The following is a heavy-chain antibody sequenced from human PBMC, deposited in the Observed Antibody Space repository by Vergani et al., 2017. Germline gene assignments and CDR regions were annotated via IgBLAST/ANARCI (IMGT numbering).Heavy chain of an antibody. CDR3: ARAPVVSGYYYLDY. CDR1: GFTFSSYS. CDR2: ISSISSNI. Sequence: EVQLVESGGGVVRPGGSLRLSCAASGFTFSSYSMNWVRQAPGKGLGGVSYISSISSNIYYADSVKGRFTISRDNAKNSLYLQMNSLRAEDTAVYYCARAPVVSGYYYLDYWGQGTLVTVSS. D-gene: IGHD3-22*01. V-gene: IGHV3-48*04. J-gene: IGHJ4*02.